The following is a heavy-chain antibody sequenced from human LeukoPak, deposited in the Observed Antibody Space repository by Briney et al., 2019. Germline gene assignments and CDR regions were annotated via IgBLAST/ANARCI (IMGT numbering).Heavy chain of an antibody. CDR1: GGSFSGYY. CDR2: INHSGST. CDR3: ARERAEWQWLGFSYGMDV. J-gene: IGHJ6*02. V-gene: IGHV4-34*01. Sequence: PSETLSLTCAVYGGSFSGYYWSWIRQPPGKGLEWIGEINHSGSTNYNPSLKSRVTISVDTSKNQFSLKLSSVTAADTAVYYCARERAEWQWLGFSYGMDVWGQGTTVTVSS. D-gene: IGHD6-19*01.